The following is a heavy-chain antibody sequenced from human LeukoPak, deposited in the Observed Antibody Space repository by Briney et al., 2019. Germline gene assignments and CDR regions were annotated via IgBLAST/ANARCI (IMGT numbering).Heavy chain of an antibody. Sequence: GGSLRLSCAASGFTFSDYYMSWIRQAPGKGLEWVSYISSSGSTIYYADSVKGRFTISRDNAKNSLYLQMNSLRAEDTAVYYCARRPTWWDYYGMDVWGQGTTVTVSS. J-gene: IGHJ6*02. CDR3: ARRPTWWDYYGMDV. CDR2: ISSSGSTI. CDR1: GFTFSDYY. D-gene: IGHD2-8*02. V-gene: IGHV3-11*04.